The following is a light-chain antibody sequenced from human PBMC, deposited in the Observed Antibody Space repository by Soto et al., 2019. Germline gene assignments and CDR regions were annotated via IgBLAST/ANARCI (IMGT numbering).Light chain of an antibody. V-gene: IGKV1-5*01. CDR2: DAS. CDR3: QQDNGYPWT. Sequence: GVTLTCRASQSISNRLAWYQQKPGEAPKYLIYDASTLDSGAPSRFSGSGSATELTLSFSSLQPDDFATYFFQQDNGYPWTFGQGTKVDIK. J-gene: IGKJ1*01. CDR1: QSISNR.